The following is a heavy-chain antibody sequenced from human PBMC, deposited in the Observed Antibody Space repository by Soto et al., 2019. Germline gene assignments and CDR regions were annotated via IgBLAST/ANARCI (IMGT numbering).Heavy chain of an antibody. Sequence: SLRLSCAASGFTVSSYAMSWVRQAQGKGLEWVSAISGSGRSTYYADSVKGRFTISRDNSKNTLYLQMNSLRAEDTAVYYCAKVQLRVSAVRGSGWYPFDYWGQGTMVTVSS. D-gene: IGHD6-19*01. CDR2: ISGSGRST. J-gene: IGHJ4*02. V-gene: IGHV3-23*01. CDR3: AKVQLRVSAVRGSGWYPFDY. CDR1: GFTVSSYA.